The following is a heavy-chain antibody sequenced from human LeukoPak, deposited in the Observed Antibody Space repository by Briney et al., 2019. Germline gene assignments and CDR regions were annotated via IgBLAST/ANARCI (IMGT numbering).Heavy chain of an antibody. CDR1: GYTFTTYY. V-gene: IGHV1-46*01. D-gene: IGHD5-12*01. CDR3: AKDRGYSGYDFDY. Sequence: ASVKVSCKASGYTFTTYYMHWVRQAPGQGLEWMGIINPSGGSASYAQKFQGRVTMTIDTSTSTVYMELSSLRSEDTAVYYCAKDRGYSGYDFDYWGQGTLVTVSS. CDR2: INPSGGSA. J-gene: IGHJ4*02.